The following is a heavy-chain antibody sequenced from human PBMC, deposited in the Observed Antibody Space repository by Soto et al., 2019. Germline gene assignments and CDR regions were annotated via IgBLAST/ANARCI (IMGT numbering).Heavy chain of an antibody. D-gene: IGHD3-3*01. V-gene: IGHV4-59*01. CDR3: ASYNFGVFFDY. Sequence: SETLSLTCIVSGGSISNYYWSWIRQPPGKGLEWIGYVYYSGSTNYNPSLKSRVTISVDTSKKQFSLKLSSVTAADTAVYYCASYNFGVFFDYWGQGTLVTVSS. CDR2: VYYSGST. CDR1: GGSISNYY. J-gene: IGHJ4*02.